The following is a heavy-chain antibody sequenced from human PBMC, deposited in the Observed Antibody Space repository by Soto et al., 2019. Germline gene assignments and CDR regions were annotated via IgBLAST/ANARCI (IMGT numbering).Heavy chain of an antibody. J-gene: IGHJ5*02. Sequence: GESLKISCKGSGYSFTSYWISWVRQMPGKGLEWMGRIDPSDSYTNYSPSFQGHVTISADKSISTAYLQWSSLKASDTAMYYCARRYCSGGSCYTWFDPWGQGTLVTSPQ. V-gene: IGHV5-10-1*01. CDR3: ARRYCSGGSCYTWFDP. CDR2: IDPSDSYT. D-gene: IGHD2-15*01. CDR1: GYSFTSYW.